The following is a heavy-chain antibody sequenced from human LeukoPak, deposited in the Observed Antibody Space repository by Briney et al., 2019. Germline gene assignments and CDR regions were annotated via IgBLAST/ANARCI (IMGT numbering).Heavy chain of an antibody. V-gene: IGHV4-30-4*01. CDR3: ARGPSITMIVVVMDAFDI. D-gene: IGHD3-22*01. Sequence: SEPLSLTRTVSGGSISSGDYYWSWIRQPPGKGLEWIGYIYYSGSTCYHPSLKIRVTISVDTSKSQFSLKLSSVTAADTAVYYCARGPSITMIVVVMDAFDIWGQGTMVTVSS. CDR2: IYYSGST. CDR1: GGSISSGDYY. J-gene: IGHJ3*02.